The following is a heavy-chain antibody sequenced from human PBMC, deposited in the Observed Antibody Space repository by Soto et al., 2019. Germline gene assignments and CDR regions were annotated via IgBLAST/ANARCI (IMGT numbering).Heavy chain of an antibody. CDR1: GYTLTELS. D-gene: IGHD3-3*01. V-gene: IGHV1-24*01. J-gene: IGHJ4*02. Sequence: ASVKVSCKVSGYTLTELSMHWVRQAPGKGLEWMGGFDPEDGETIYAQKFQGRVTMTEDTSTDTAYMELSSLRSEDTAVYYCATSPRFLEWLMSYFDYWGQGTLVTVSS. CDR3: ATSPRFLEWLMSYFDY. CDR2: FDPEDGET.